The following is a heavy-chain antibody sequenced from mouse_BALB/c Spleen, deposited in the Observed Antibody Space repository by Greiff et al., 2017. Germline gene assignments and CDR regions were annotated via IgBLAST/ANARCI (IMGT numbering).Heavy chain of an antibody. D-gene: IGHD4-1*01. V-gene: IGHV2-4-1*01. CDR1: GFSLTSYG. Sequence: VKLMESGPGLVQPSQSLSITCTVSGFSLTSYGVHWVRQSPGKGLEWLGVIWSGGSTDYNAAFISRLSISKDNSKSQVFFKMNSLQADDTAIYYCARIELGRRWYFDVWGAGTTVTVSS. J-gene: IGHJ1*01. CDR2: IWSGGST. CDR3: ARIELGRRWYFDV.